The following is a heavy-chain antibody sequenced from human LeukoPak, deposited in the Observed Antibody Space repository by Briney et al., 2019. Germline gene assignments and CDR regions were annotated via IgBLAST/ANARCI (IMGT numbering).Heavy chain of an antibody. J-gene: IGHJ4*02. Sequence: GGSLRLSCAASGFTFDDYGMSWVRQAPGKGLEWVSDINWNGGSTGYADSVKGRFTISRDNAKNSLYLQMNSLRAEDTALYYCAKDMSGSGSYYGYDYWGQGTLVTVSS. V-gene: IGHV3-20*04. CDR2: INWNGGST. CDR1: GFTFDDYG. D-gene: IGHD3-10*01. CDR3: AKDMSGSGSYYGYDY.